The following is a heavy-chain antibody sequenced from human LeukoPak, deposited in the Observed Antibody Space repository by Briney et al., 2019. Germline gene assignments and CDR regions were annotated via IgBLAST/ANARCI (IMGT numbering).Heavy chain of an antibody. J-gene: IGHJ4*02. CDR2: ISWNSGSI. CDR3: AKDNSDYYDSSGSYVI. CDR1: GFTFDDYA. Sequence: PGGSLRLSCAASGFTFDDYAMHWVRQAPGKGLEWVSGISWNSGSIGYAESVKGRFTISRDNAKNSLYLQMNSLRAEDTALYYCAKDNSDYYDSSGSYVIWGQGTLVTVSS. V-gene: IGHV3-9*01. D-gene: IGHD3-22*01.